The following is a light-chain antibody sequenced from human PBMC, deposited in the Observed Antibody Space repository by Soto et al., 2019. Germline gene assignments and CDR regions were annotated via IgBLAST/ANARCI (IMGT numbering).Light chain of an antibody. V-gene: IGLV2-8*01. J-gene: IGLJ1*01. Sequence: QSVLTQPPSASGSPGQSVTISCTGTSIDVGGYNYVSWYQQHPGKAPKLVIYEVSKRPSGVPDRFSGSKSGNTASLTISGLQAEDEADYFCCSYAGGYTYPFGTGTKVT. CDR1: SIDVGGYNY. CDR2: EVS. CDR3: CSYAGGYTYP.